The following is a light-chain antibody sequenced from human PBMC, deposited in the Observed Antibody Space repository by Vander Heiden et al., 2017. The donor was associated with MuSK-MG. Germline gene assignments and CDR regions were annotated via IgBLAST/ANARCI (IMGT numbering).Light chain of an antibody. Sequence: ELVMPQSPVTLSVSPGERATLSCRASQSVSTNLAWYQQKPGQSPRLIIYGASTRATDSPARRFNGSGSGTDFTLTIGSLQSEDFAVYYCQQDNNWPRTFGQGTKVEIK. CDR3: QQDNNWPRT. J-gene: IGKJ1*01. CDR1: QSVSTN. V-gene: IGKV3-15*01. CDR2: GAS.